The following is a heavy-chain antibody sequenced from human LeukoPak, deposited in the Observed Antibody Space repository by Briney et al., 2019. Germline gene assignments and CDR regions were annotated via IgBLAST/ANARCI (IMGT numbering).Heavy chain of an antibody. CDR3: AIIPACSGGSCYSEDY. CDR2: ISSSSSYI. J-gene: IGHJ4*02. D-gene: IGHD2-15*01. CDR1: GFTFSSYS. V-gene: IGHV3-21*01. Sequence: GGSLRLSCAASGFTFSSYSMNWVRQAPGEGLEWVSSISSSSSYIYYADSLKGRFTISRDNAKNSLYLQMNSLRVEDTAVYYCAIIPACSGGSCYSEDYWGQGTLVTVS.